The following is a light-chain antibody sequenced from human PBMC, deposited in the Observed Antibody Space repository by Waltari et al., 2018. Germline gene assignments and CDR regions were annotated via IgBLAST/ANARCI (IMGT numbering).Light chain of an antibody. CDR1: SSDVGSYIY. Sequence: QSALTQPASVSGSPGQSITISCTGTSSDVGSYIYVSCYQQHPGKAPKCMIYEVNNRPSGVSHRFSGSKSGNTASLTISGLQPENEADYYCSSYTTSNTGVFGGGTKLTVL. V-gene: IGLV2-14*01. CDR2: EVN. J-gene: IGLJ2*01. CDR3: SSYTTSNTGV.